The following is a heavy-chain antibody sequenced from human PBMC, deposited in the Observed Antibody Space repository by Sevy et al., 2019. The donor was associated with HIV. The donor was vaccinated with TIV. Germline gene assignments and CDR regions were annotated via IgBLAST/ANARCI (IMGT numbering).Heavy chain of an antibody. Sequence: GGSLRLSCAASGFTFSSYAMHWVRQAPGKGLEWVAVISYDGSNKYYADSVKGRFNISRDNSKNTRYLQMNSLRAEETAVYYCARDRALRYFDWLLRSYYYGMDVWGQGTTVTVSS. J-gene: IGHJ6*02. V-gene: IGHV3-30-3*01. CDR3: ARDRALRYFDWLLRSYYYGMDV. D-gene: IGHD3-9*01. CDR1: GFTFSSYA. CDR2: ISYDGSNK.